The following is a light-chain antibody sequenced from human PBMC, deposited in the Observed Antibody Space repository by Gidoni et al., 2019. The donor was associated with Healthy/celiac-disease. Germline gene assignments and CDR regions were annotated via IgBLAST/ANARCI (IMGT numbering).Light chain of an antibody. CDR1: QSISSY. Sequence: DIQMTQSPSSLSASVGDRVTITCRASQSISSYLNWYQQKPGKAPKLLIYDASNLQSGVPSRFSGSGSGTDFTLNISSLQPEDFATYYCQQSYSTPLTFGGXTKVEIK. CDR2: DAS. CDR3: QQSYSTPLT. V-gene: IGKV1-39*01. J-gene: IGKJ4*01.